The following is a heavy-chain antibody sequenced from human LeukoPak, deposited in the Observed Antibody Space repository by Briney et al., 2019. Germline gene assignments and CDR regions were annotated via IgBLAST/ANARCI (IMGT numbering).Heavy chain of an antibody. V-gene: IGHV3-23*01. J-gene: IGHJ4*02. D-gene: IGHD3-3*01. CDR2: ISDSGSST. CDR3: AKDRRRFWSDYLDY. Sequence: GGSLRLSCAASGFSLSSYAMSWVRQAPGKGLEWVSGISDSGSSTYYADSVKGRFTISGDNSKNTLYLQMNSLTAEDTAVYYCAKDRRRFWSDYLDYWGQGALVTVSS. CDR1: GFSLSSYA.